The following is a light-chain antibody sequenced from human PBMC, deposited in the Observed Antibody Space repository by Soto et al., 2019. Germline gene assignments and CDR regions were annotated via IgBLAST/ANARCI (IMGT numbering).Light chain of an antibody. V-gene: IGKV3-15*01. J-gene: IGKJ2*01. CDR3: QRYNNWPYT. Sequence: EIVMTPSPATLSVSPGERATLSCRASQSVSSNLAWYQQKPGQAPRLLIYGASTRATGIPARFSGSGSGTEFTLTISSLQSEDFAVYYCQRYNNWPYTFGQGTKVDIK. CDR2: GAS. CDR1: QSVSSN.